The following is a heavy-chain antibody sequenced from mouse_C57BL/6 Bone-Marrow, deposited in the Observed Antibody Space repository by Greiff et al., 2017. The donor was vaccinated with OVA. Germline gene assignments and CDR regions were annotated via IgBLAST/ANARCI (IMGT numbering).Heavy chain of an antibody. J-gene: IGHJ3*01. CDR1: GYAFSSSW. CDR2: IYPGDGDT. Sequence: VQLQQSGPELVKPGASVKISCKASGYAFSSSWMNWVKQRPGKGLEWIGRIYPGDGDTNYNGKFKGKATLTADKSSSTAYMQLSSLTSEDSAVYFCARNYYSNYGFAYWGQGTLVTVSA. D-gene: IGHD2-5*01. V-gene: IGHV1-82*01. CDR3: ARNYYSNYGFAY.